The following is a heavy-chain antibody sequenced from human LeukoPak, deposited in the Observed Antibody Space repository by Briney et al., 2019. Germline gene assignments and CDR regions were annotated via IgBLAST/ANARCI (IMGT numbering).Heavy chain of an antibody. V-gene: IGHV3-21*01. J-gene: IGHJ3*02. CDR3: ARMLVVITADAFDI. Sequence: GGSLRLSCAASGFTFSSYSMNWVRQAPGKGLEWVSSISSSSSYIYYADSVKGRFTISRDNAKNSLYLQMNSLRAEDTAVYYCARMLVVITADAFDIWGQGTMVTVSS. CDR1: GFTFSSYS. CDR2: ISSSSSYI. D-gene: IGHD3-22*01.